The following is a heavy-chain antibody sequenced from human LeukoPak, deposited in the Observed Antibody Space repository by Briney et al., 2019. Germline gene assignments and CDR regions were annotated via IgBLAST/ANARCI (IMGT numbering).Heavy chain of an antibody. CDR3: ARDLITRKITFGGVISPPFDY. V-gene: IGHV1-2*02. D-gene: IGHD3-16*02. J-gene: IGHJ4*02. Sequence: GASVKVSCKASGYTFTGYYMHWVRQAPGQGLEWMGWINPNSGGTNYAQKFQGRVTMTRDTSISTAYMELSRLRSDDTAVYYCARDLITRKITFGGVISPPFDYWGQGTLVTVSS. CDR2: INPNSGGT. CDR1: GYTFTGYY.